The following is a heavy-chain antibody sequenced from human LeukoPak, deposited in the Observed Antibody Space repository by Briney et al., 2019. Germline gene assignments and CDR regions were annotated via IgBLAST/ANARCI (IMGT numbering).Heavy chain of an antibody. CDR2: INPSGGST. CDR1: GYTFTSYY. Sequence: ASVKVSCKASGYTFTSYYMHWVRRAPGQGLEWMGIINPSGGSTSYAQKFQGRVTMTRDTSTSTVYMELSSLRSEDTAVYYCARRIDYSNWSYDAFDIWGQGTMVTVSS. J-gene: IGHJ3*02. V-gene: IGHV1-46*03. D-gene: IGHD4-11*01. CDR3: ARRIDYSNWSYDAFDI.